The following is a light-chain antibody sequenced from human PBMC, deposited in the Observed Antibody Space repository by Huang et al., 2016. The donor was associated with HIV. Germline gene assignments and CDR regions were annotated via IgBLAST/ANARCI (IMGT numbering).Light chain of an antibody. Sequence: DIVLTQSPATLSLSPGQRATLSCSASQNINNYLVWYQQKPGQAPRLLIYDSFNRATGIPARFSGSGSGTDFTRTINTLEPEDFAVYYCQQRGAWPLTFGGGTKVEIK. CDR1: QNINNY. V-gene: IGKV3-11*01. CDR2: DSF. CDR3: QQRGAWPLT. J-gene: IGKJ4*01.